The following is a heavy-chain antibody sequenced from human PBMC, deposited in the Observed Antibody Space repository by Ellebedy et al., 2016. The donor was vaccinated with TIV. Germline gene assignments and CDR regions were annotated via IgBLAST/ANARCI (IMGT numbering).Heavy chain of an antibody. CDR2: IYWDDDK. Sequence: SGPTLVXPTQTLTLTCTFSGFSLTTTGAGVVWIRQPPGKALEWLALIYWDDDKRYSPSLKSRLTITQDTSKNQVGLTMTNMDPVDTATYYCAPRRFGGNSFEWWGQGTMVTVSS. D-gene: IGHD3-9*01. CDR3: APRRFGGNSFEW. V-gene: IGHV2-5*02. CDR1: GFSLTTTGAG. J-gene: IGHJ3*01.